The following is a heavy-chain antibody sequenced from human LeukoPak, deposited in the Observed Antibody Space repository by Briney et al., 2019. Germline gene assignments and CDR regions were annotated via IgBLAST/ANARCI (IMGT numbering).Heavy chain of an antibody. CDR2: IYYSGST. CDR3: ARLRVGYYDYVWGSYRANVDY. Sequence: SETLSLTCTVSGGSISSSSYYWGWIRQPPGKGLEWIGSIYYSGSTYYNPSLKSRVTISVDTSKNQFSLKLSSVTAADTAVYYCARLRVGYYDYVWGSYRANVDYWGQGTLVTVSS. J-gene: IGHJ4*02. CDR1: GGSISSSSYY. D-gene: IGHD3-16*02. V-gene: IGHV4-39*01.